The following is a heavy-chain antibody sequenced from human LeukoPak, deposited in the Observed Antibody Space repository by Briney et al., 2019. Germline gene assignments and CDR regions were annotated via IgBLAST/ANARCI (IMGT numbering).Heavy chain of an antibody. CDR1: GFTFSSYQ. CDR2: ITYTSGTI. J-gene: IGHJ3*02. Sequence: GGSLRLSCAASGFTFSSYQMIWVRQAPGKGLEWISYITYTSGTIYYADSVRGRFTISRDNAKNSLYLHMNSLRGEDTALYYCAKDVQRYSGYGRDAFDIWGQGTMVTVSS. CDR3: AKDVQRYSGYGRDAFDI. V-gene: IGHV3-48*04. D-gene: IGHD5-12*01.